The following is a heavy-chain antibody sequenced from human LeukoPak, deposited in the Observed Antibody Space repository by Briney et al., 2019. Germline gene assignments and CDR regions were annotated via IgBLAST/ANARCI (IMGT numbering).Heavy chain of an antibody. V-gene: IGHV1-2*06. CDR3: APTMVRGVISRAIYYYYYGMDV. D-gene: IGHD3-10*01. CDR1: GYTFTGYY. J-gene: IGHJ6*02. Sequence: ASVKVSCKASGYTFTGYYMHWVRQAPGQGLEWMGRINPNSGGTNYVQKFQGRVTMTRDTSISTAYMELSRLRSDDTAVYYCAPTMVRGVISRAIYYYYYGMDVWGQGTTVTVSS. CDR2: INPNSGGT.